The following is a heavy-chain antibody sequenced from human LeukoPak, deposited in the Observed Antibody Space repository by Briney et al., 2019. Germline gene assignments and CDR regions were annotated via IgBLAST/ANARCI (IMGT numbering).Heavy chain of an antibody. CDR1: GFTFSSYG. CDR2: ISYDGSNK. V-gene: IGHV3-30*18. J-gene: IGHJ3*02. Sequence: GESLRLSCAASGFTFSSYGMHWVRQAPGKGLEWVAVISYDGSNKYYADSVKGRFTISRDNSKNTLYLQMNSLRAEDTAVYYCAKASLRYFDWDAFDIWGQGTMVTVSS. D-gene: IGHD3-9*01. CDR3: AKASLRYFDWDAFDI.